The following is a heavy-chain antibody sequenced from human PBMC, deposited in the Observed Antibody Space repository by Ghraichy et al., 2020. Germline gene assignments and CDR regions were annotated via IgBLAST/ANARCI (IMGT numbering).Heavy chain of an antibody. V-gene: IGHV4-4*07. D-gene: IGHD5-12*01. Sequence: SETLSLTCTVFGGSISSYYWSWIRQPAGKGLEWIGRIIIRGSTNYNPSLKSRVTVSLDTFKNQFSLRLTSVTAADSAVYYCARGVATTYYFDSWGQGALVTVSS. J-gene: IGHJ4*02. CDR2: IIIRGST. CDR1: GGSISSYY. CDR3: ARGVATTYYFDS.